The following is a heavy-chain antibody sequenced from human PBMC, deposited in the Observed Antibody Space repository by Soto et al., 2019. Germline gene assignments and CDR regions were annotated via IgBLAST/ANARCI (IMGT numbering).Heavy chain of an antibody. Sequence: SETLSLTCTVSGGSISSYYWSWIRQPAGKGLEWIGRIYTSGSTNYNPSLKSRVTMSVDTSKNQFSLKLSSVTAADTAVYYCARDFDNWNYARPEVLYGMDVWGQGTTVTVSS. J-gene: IGHJ6*02. V-gene: IGHV4-4*07. CDR1: GGSISSYY. CDR2: IYTSGST. CDR3: ARDFDNWNYARPEVLYGMDV. D-gene: IGHD1-7*01.